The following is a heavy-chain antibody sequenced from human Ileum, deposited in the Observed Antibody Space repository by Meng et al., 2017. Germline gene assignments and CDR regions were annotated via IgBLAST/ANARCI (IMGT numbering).Heavy chain of an antibody. J-gene: IGHJ4*02. Sequence: QVQLQRWGAGLVRPPETLSHTCAVYGGSFCGYYWSWIRQPPGKGLEWIGEINHSGSTNYNPSLKSRVTISVDTSKNQFSLKLSSVTAADTAVYYCARTSGWFYYWGQGTLVTVSA. CDR2: INHSGST. V-gene: IGHV4-34*01. CDR3: ARTSGWFYY. CDR1: GGSFCGYY. D-gene: IGHD6-19*01.